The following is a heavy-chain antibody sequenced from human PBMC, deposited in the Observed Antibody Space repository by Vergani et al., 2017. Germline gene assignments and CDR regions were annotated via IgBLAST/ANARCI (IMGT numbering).Heavy chain of an antibody. CDR2: ISGSGGST. J-gene: IGHJ4*02. Sequence: EVQLLESGGGLVQPGGSLRLSCAASGFTFSSYAMSWVRQAPGKGLEWVSAISGSGGSTYYADSVKGRFTISRDNSKNTLYRQMNSLRAEDTAVYYCTIDIDGSSWYSTFDYWGQGTLVTVSS. D-gene: IGHD6-13*01. V-gene: IGHV3-23*01. CDR3: TIDIDGSSWYSTFDY. CDR1: GFTFSSYA.